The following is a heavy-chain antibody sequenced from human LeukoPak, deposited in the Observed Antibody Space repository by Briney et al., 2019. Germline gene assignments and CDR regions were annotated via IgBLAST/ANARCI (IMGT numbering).Heavy chain of an antibody. J-gene: IGHJ4*02. V-gene: IGHV4-59*01. CDR3: ARAAQWLVFDY. D-gene: IGHD6-19*01. CDR1: GGSISSYY. CDR2: IYYSGST. Sequence: SETLSLTCTVSGGSISSYYCSWIRQPPGKGLEWIGYIYYSGSTNYNPSLKSRVTISVDTSKNQFSLKLSSVTAADTAVYYCARAAQWLVFDYWGQGTLVTVSS.